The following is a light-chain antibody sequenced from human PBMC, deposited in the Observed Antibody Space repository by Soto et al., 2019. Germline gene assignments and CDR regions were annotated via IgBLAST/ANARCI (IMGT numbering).Light chain of an antibody. Sequence: DIQMTQSPSSLSASVGDRVTITCRAGQSVSTYLNWYRQKPDKATEPLSYSSSRLHSRVASRFSVSGTGSEFTFTINNGRPQPVAFEIYHRYHHLRYQLTFGQGTRLEIK. CDR3: YHHLRYQLT. J-gene: IGKJ5*01. V-gene: IGKV1-39*01. CDR1: QSVSTY. CDR2: SSS.